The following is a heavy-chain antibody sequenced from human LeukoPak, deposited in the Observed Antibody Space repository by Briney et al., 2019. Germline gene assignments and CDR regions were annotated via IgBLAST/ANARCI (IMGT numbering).Heavy chain of an antibody. CDR3: VRGWSDYSHFDY. Sequence: PSETLSLTCTVSGGSISSYYWSWLRQPAGKGLEWIGRIYTSGSTNYNPSLKSRVTMSVDTSKNQFSLKLSSVTAADTAVYYCVRGWSDYSHFDYWGQGTLVTVSS. D-gene: IGHD3-3*01. V-gene: IGHV4-4*07. CDR1: GGSISSYY. CDR2: IYTSGST. J-gene: IGHJ4*02.